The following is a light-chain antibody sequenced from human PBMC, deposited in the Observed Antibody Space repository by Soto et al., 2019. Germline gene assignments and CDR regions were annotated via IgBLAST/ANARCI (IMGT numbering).Light chain of an antibody. CDR2: GVS. CDR3: QQYDDWPSYT. V-gene: IGKV3-15*01. J-gene: IGKJ2*01. Sequence: EIVMTQSPATLSVSPGERATLSCRASQSVSSNLAWYQQKPGQAPRLLIYGVSARATGIPARFSGSGSGTEFTLTISSLQSEDFAVSYCQQYDDWPSYTFGQGTKLEIK. CDR1: QSVSSN.